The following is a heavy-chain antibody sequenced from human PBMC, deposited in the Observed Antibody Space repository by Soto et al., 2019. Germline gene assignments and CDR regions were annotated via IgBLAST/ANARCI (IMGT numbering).Heavy chain of an antibody. V-gene: IGHV1-46*01. J-gene: IGHJ6*02. CDR2: INPSGGST. CDR3: ARGYYSGYDWFPSYYYGMDV. CDR1: GYTFTSYY. Sequence: ASVKVSCKASGYTFTSYYMHWVRQAPGQGLEWMGIINPSGGSTSYAQRFQGRVTMTRDTSTSTVYMELSSLRSEDTAVYYCARGYYSGYDWFPSYYYGMDVWGQGTTVTVSS. D-gene: IGHD5-12*01.